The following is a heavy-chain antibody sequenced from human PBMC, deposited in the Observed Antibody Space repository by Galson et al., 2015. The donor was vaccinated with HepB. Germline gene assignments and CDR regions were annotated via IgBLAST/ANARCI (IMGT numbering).Heavy chain of an antibody. CDR3: AKEARDGYNHHYFDY. V-gene: IGHV3-9*01. CDR2: ISWNSAGI. J-gene: IGHJ4*02. D-gene: IGHD5-24*01. CDR1: GFTFDDYA. Sequence: SLRLSCAASGFTFDDYAMHWVRQAPGKGLEWVSGISWNSAGIGYVDSVKGRFTISRDNAKNSLYLQMNSLRAEDTALYYCAKEARDGYNHHYFDYWGQGTLVTVSS.